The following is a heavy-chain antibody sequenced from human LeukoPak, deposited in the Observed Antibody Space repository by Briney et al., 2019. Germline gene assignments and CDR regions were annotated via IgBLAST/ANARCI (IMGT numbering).Heavy chain of an antibody. CDR1: GFTFTSYA. V-gene: IGHV1-18*01. Sequence: ASVKVSFRASGFTFTSYAISWVRQAPGQGLERMGWISAYNGDTNYAQKLQGRITMTTDTSTTTAYMELRSLRSDDTAVYYCARDSKYYYDTSRWRPPVDYWGQGTLVTVSS. J-gene: IGHJ4*02. D-gene: IGHD3-22*01. CDR3: ARDSKYYYDTSRWRPPVDY. CDR2: ISAYNGDT.